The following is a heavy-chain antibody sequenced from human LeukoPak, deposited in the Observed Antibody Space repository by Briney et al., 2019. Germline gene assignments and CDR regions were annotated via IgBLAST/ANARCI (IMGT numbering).Heavy chain of an antibody. CDR2: IYYSGST. Sequence: SETLSLTCTVSGGSISSYYWSWIRQPPGKGLEWIGYIYYSGSTNYNPSLKSRVTISVDTFKNQFSLKLSSVTAADTAVYYCARGGIVATVYFDYWGRGTLVTVSS. V-gene: IGHV4-59*01. CDR3: ARGGIVATVYFDY. D-gene: IGHD5-12*01. J-gene: IGHJ4*02. CDR1: GGSISSYY.